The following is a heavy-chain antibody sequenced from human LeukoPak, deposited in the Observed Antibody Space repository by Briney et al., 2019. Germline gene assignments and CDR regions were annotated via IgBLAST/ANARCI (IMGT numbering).Heavy chain of an antibody. Sequence: PSETLSLTCTVSGGSISSYYWSWIRQPPGKGLEWIGYIYYSGSTSYNPSLKSRVTISVDTSKNQFSLKLSSVTAADTAVYYCAREPLGYCSSTSCLNAFDIWGQGTMVTVSS. CDR2: IYYSGST. D-gene: IGHD2-2*01. J-gene: IGHJ3*02. CDR3: AREPLGYCSSTSCLNAFDI. CDR1: GGSISSYY. V-gene: IGHV4-59*01.